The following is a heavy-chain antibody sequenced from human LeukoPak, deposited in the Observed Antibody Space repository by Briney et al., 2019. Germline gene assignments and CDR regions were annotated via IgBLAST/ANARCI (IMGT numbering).Heavy chain of an antibody. D-gene: IGHD1-14*01. CDR1: GFTFSSYS. Sequence: PGGSLRPSCAASGFTFSSYSMNWVRQAPGKGLEWVSSISSSSSYIYYADSVKGRFTISRDNAKNSLYLQMNSLRAEGTAVYYCARGSPGRFDPWGQGTLVTVSS. V-gene: IGHV3-21*01. J-gene: IGHJ5*02. CDR3: ARGSPGRFDP. CDR2: ISSSSSYI.